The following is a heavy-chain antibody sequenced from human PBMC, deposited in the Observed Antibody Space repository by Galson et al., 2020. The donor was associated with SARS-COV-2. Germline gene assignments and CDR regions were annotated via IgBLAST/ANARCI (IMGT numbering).Heavy chain of an antibody. D-gene: IGHD3-22*01. CDR2: IRSKASGGTT. Sequence: GGSMRLSCTASGFTFGDYAMSWFSQAPGKGLEWVGFIRSKASGGTTEYAASVKGRFTISRDDSKSIAYLQMNSLKTEDTAVYYCTRDLDCYDSSGYYPPYFDYWGQGTLVTVSS. J-gene: IGHJ4*02. CDR1: GFTFGDYA. V-gene: IGHV3-49*03. CDR3: TRDLDCYDSSGYYPPYFDY.